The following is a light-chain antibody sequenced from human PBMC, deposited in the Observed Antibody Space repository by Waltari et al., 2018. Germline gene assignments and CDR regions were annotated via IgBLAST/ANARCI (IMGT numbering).Light chain of an antibody. CDR1: HIGTKS. J-gene: IGLJ3*02. CDR3: QVWDSSSDRV. CDR2: DDS. Sequence: SYVLTQPSSVSVAPGATASITCGGDHIGTKSVHWYQQKSGQAPVLVIYDDSGRPSGIPERFSGSNSGNTATLTISRVEAGDEADYYCQVWDSSSDRVFGGETKLTVL. V-gene: IGLV3-21*04.